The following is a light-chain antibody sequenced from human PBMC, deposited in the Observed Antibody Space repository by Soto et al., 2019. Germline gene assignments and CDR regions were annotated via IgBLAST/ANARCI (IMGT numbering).Light chain of an antibody. Sequence: DIQMTQSPSSLSASVRDRVTITCRASQSISIHLNWYQHKPGKAPKLLIYAASSLESGVPSRFSADGSGTDFTLTISSLQPEDFATYYCQQSSSILPFTFGPGTRVDFK. CDR1: QSISIH. J-gene: IGKJ3*01. CDR2: AAS. V-gene: IGKV1-39*01. CDR3: QQSSSILPFT.